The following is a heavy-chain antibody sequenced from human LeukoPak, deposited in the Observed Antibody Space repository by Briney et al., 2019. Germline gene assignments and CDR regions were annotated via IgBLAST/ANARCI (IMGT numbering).Heavy chain of an antibody. CDR2: IYYSGST. V-gene: IGHV4-39*07. Sequence: SETLSLTCTVSGGSISSSSYYWGWIRQPPGKGLEWIGSIYYSGSTYYNPSLKSRVTISVDASKNQFSLKLSSVTAADTAVYYCARGGRLLDNWFDPWGQGTLVTVSS. D-gene: IGHD1-26*01. J-gene: IGHJ5*02. CDR3: ARGGRLLDNWFDP. CDR1: GGSISSSSYY.